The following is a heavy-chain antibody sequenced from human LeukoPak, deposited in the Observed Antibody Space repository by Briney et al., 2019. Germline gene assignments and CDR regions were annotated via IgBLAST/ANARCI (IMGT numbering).Heavy chain of an antibody. J-gene: IGHJ2*01. Sequence: GGSLRLSCAASGFTFSDYYMSWIRQAPGKGLEWVSYISSSSGYTNYADSVKGRFTISRDNAKNSLYLQMNSLRAEDTAVYYCARRIIRNYWYFDLWGRGTLVTVSS. D-gene: IGHD3-3*01. CDR2: ISSSSGYT. V-gene: IGHV3-11*03. CDR3: ARRIIRNYWYFDL. CDR1: GFTFSDYY.